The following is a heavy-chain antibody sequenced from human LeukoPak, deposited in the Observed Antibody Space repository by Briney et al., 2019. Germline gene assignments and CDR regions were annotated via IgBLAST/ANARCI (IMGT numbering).Heavy chain of an antibody. V-gene: IGHV3-23*01. CDR3: AKDDPNYCSSTSCYFKGSGTFDY. J-gene: IGHJ4*02. D-gene: IGHD2-2*01. CDR1: GFTFSSYA. Sequence: GGSLRLSCAASGFTFSSYAMSWVRQAPGKGLEWVSAISGSGGSTYYADSVKGRFTISRDNSKNTLYLQMNSLRAEDTAVYYCAKDDPNYCSSTSCYFKGSGTFDYWGQGTLVTVSS. CDR2: ISGSGGST.